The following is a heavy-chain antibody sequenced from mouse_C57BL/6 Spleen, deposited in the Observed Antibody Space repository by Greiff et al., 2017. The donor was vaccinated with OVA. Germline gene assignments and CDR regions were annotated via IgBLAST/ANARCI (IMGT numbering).Heavy chain of an antibody. CDR1: ASTIKNTY. J-gene: IGHJ1*03. CDR2: IDPANGNT. CDR3: ARNDWYFDV. V-gene: IGHV14-3*01. Sequence: EVQLQQSVAELVRPGASARFSSTASASTIKNTYWHWVKQRLEQGLEWIGRIDPANGNTKYAPKFQGKATITADTSSNTAYLQLSSLTSEDTAIYYCARNDWYFDVWGTGTTVTVSS.